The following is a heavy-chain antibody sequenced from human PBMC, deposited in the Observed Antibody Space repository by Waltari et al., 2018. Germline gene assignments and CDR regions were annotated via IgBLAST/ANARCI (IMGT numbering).Heavy chain of an antibody. J-gene: IGHJ4*02. V-gene: IGHV3-23*01. CDR3: AKDTSIDGYNALIWGYFDY. CDR1: GFVFNSYA. CDR2: ISGGRGET. D-gene: IGHD3-16*01. Sequence: EVQLLESGGGLVQPGGSLRLSCAASGFVFNSYAMSWVRQAPGKGREWVSSISGGRGETYYADSLKGRFTISRDNIKNTLYLQMDSLRAEDTAVYYCAKDTSIDGYNALIWGYFDYWGQGTLVTASS.